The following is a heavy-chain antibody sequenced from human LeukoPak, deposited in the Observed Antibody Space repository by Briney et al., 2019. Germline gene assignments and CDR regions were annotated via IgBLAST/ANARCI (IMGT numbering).Heavy chain of an antibody. Sequence: GGSLRLSCSASGFTFSSYAMHWVRQAPGKGVEYVSAISSNGGSTYYADSVKGRFTISRDNSKNTLYLQMSSLRAEDTAVYYCVKGGWFEGYFDYWGQGTLVTVSS. V-gene: IGHV3-64D*06. CDR2: ISSNGGST. J-gene: IGHJ4*02. CDR1: GFTFSSYA. CDR3: VKGGWFEGYFDY. D-gene: IGHD6-19*01.